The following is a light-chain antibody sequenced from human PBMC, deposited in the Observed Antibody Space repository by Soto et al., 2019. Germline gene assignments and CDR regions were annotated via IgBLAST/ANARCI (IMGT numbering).Light chain of an antibody. Sequence: DIKMTQSPSSLSASVGDRVTITCRASQYISNYLNWYQQKSGTAPKLLIHTASTLQSVVPSRFRGRGSGPDFTLTISIVQPDDFAIYFCQQSYSTPPTLGQGTTLEIK. CDR1: QYISNY. J-gene: IGKJ2*01. CDR3: QQSYSTPPT. V-gene: IGKV1-39*01. CDR2: TAS.